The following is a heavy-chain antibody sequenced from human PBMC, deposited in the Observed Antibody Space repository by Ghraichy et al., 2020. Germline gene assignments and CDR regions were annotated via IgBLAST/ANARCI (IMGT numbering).Heavy chain of an antibody. CDR3: ATYDMSERGAFDV. Sequence: SCAASGFTFSSFAMSWVRQAPGKGLQWVSAISGSGGNTYYADSVKGRFTISRDNSKNTLYLQMNSLRVEDTAVYYCATYDMSERGAFDVWGQGTMVTVSS. D-gene: IGHD3-22*01. J-gene: IGHJ3*01. CDR2: ISGSGGNT. CDR1: GFTFSSFA. V-gene: IGHV3-23*01.